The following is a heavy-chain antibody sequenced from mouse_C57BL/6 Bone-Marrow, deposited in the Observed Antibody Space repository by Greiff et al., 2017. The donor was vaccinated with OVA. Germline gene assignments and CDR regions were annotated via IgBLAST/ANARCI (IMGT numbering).Heavy chain of an antibody. CDR3: AREDGNWFAY. Sequence: QVQLQQSGAELARPGASVKMSCKASGYTFTSYTMHWVKQRHGKGLEWIGYINPSSGYTKYNQKFKDKATLTADKSSSTAYMQLSSLTSEDSAVYYCAREDGNWFAYWGQGTLVTVSA. D-gene: IGHD2-1*01. CDR2: INPSSGYT. CDR1: GYTFTSYT. V-gene: IGHV1-4*01. J-gene: IGHJ3*01.